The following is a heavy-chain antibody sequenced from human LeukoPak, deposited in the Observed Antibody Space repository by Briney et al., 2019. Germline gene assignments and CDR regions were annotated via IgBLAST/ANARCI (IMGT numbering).Heavy chain of an antibody. Sequence: ASVKVSCKASGYTFNGYYIYWVRQAPGQGLEWMAWINPNSGGTNYAQKFQGRVTMTRDTSISTAYMELSRLRSDDTAVYYCASNWAVAGTGEFGYWGQGTLVTVSS. CDR1: GYTFNGYY. D-gene: IGHD6-19*01. J-gene: IGHJ4*02. CDR3: ASNWAVAGTGEFGY. CDR2: INPNSGGT. V-gene: IGHV1-2*02.